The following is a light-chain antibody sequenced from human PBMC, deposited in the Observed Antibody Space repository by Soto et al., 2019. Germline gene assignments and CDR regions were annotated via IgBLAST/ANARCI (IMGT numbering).Light chain of an antibody. Sequence: DIQMTQSPSSLSASVGDRVTITCHASQDISNYLNWYQQQPGKAPKLLIYDASNWETGFPSRFSGSGSGTDFTFTISSLQPEDIATYYWQQYDNLPRTFGGGTKVEIK. CDR3: QQYDNLPRT. J-gene: IGKJ4*02. CDR2: DAS. CDR1: QDISNY. V-gene: IGKV1-33*01.